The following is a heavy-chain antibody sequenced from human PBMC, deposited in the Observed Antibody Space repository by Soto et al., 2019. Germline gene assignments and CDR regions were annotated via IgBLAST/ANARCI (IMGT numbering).Heavy chain of an antibody. D-gene: IGHD3-9*01. V-gene: IGHV4-59*01. J-gene: IGHJ3*02. CDR2: IYYSGST. Sequence: QVQLQESGPGLVKPSETLSLTCTVSGGSISSYYWSWIRQPPGKGLEWIGYIYYSGSTNYNPSLKSRVTISVDTSKNQFSLKLSSVTAADTAVYYCARDKGYDILTGYYRPGAFDIWGQGTMVTVSS. CDR3: ARDKGYDILTGYYRPGAFDI. CDR1: GGSISSYY.